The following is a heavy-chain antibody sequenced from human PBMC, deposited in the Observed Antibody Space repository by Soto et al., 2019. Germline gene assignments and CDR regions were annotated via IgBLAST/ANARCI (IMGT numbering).Heavy chain of an antibody. J-gene: IGHJ4*02. CDR1: GCSISSNIYY. Sequence: SETLSLTCTVSGCSISSNIYYWGWIRQPPGKGLEWIGNIHYRGSTYYDTSLKNRITISVDTSKNHFSLMLSSVTAAYTAVYYCASQHYYDSSGYYVGYWGQGTLVTVS. CDR3: ASQHYYDSSGYYVGY. CDR2: IHYRGST. V-gene: IGHV4-39*01. D-gene: IGHD3-22*01.